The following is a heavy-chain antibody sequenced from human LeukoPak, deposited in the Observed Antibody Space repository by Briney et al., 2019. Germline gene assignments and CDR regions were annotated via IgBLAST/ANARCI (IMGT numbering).Heavy chain of an antibody. V-gene: IGHV3-23*01. CDR3: AKAQVNWASLYYFDY. Sequence: PGGSLRLYCAASGFTFSSYGMSWVRQAPGKGLEWVSGISTSDGSTYYADSVKGRFTISRDNSKNTLYLQVNSLRAEDTAVYYCAKAQVNWASLYYFDYWGQGTLVTVSS. CDR2: ISTSDGST. D-gene: IGHD7-27*01. J-gene: IGHJ4*02. CDR1: GFTFSSYG.